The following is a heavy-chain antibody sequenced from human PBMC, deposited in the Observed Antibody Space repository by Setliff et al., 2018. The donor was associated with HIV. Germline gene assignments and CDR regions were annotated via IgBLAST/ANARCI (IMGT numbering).Heavy chain of an antibody. CDR2: IYHNGFA. CDR3: ARHICGTTACYAVDV. D-gene: IGHD2-2*01. J-gene: IGHJ3*01. CDR1: GDSITGRW. V-gene: IGHV4-59*11. Sequence: VSGDSITGRWLSWIRQPPGKGLEWTGNIYHNGFANYNPSLKSRLTISVDTSKNQVSLTLSSVTPADTAVYYCARHICGTTACYAVDVWGPGTMVTVSS.